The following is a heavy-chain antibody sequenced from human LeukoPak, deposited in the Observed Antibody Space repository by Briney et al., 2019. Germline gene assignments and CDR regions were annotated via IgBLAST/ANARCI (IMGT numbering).Heavy chain of an antibody. D-gene: IGHD2-2*01. CDR1: GFTFSRYS. J-gene: IGHJ4*02. CDR3: ARDCSSTSCYLDY. CDR2: ISGSGGST. V-gene: IGHV3-23*01. Sequence: PGGSLRLSCAASGFTFSRYSMNWVRQAPGKGLEWVSAISGSGGSTYYADSVKGRFTISRDNSKNSLYLQMNSLRAEDTAVYYCARDCSSTSCYLDYWGRGTLVTVSS.